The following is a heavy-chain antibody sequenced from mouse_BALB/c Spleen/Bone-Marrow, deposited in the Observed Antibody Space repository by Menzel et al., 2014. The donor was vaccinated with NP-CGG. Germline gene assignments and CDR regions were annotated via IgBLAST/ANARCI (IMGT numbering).Heavy chain of an antibody. V-gene: IGHV4-1*02. CDR1: TVDFSRYW. CDR3: APNWDRGFAY. J-gene: IGHJ3*01. Sequence: PAATVDFSRYWMSWVRQAPGKGLEWIGEINPDSSTINYTPSLKDKFIISRDNAKNTLYLQMSKVRSEDTALYYCAPNWDRGFAYWGQGTLVTVSA. CDR2: INPDSSTI. D-gene: IGHD4-1*01.